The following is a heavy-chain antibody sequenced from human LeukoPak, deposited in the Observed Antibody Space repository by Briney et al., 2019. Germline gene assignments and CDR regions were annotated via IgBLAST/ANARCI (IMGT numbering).Heavy chain of an antibody. CDR1: GFSFSDYN. J-gene: IGHJ6*03. D-gene: IGHD3-10*01. CDR2: ISSSTTYM. Sequence: GGSLRLSCTASGFSFSDYNMNWVRQAPGKGLEGVSSISSSTTYMYYADSVKGRFTISRDNAKKSLYLQMSSLRAEDTAVYYCARDDGSGSYANFYYYYYMDVWGKGTTVTVSS. V-gene: IGHV3-21*01. CDR3: ARDDGSGSYANFYYYYYMDV.